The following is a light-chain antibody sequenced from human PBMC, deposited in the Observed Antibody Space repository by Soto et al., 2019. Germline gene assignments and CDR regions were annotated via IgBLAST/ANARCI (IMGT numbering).Light chain of an antibody. Sequence: QSALTQPASVSGSPGQSITISCTGTSSDVGSYNLVSWYQQHPGKAPKLMIYEGSKRPSGVSSRFSGSKSGNTASLTISGLQAEDEADYYCCSYAGSRVLFGGGTKVTVL. J-gene: IGLJ2*01. CDR1: SSDVGSYNL. V-gene: IGLV2-23*01. CDR3: CSYAGSRVL. CDR2: EGS.